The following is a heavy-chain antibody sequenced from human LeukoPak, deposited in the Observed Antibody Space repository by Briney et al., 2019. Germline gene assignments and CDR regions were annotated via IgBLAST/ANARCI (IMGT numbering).Heavy chain of an antibody. V-gene: IGHV1-2*02. CDR1: GYTFTGYY. CDR2: INPNSGGT. Sequence: ASVTVSCKASGYTFTGYYMHWVRQAAGQGLEWMGWINPNSGGTNYAQKFQGRVTMTRDTSISTAYMELSRLRSDDTAVYYCARDRLSSLGGYFDYWGQGTLVTVSS. J-gene: IGHJ4*02. D-gene: IGHD6-6*01. CDR3: ARDRLSSLGGYFDY.